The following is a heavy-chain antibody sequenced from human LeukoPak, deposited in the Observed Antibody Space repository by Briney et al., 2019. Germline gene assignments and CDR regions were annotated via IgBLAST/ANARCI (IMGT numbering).Heavy chain of an antibody. V-gene: IGHV3-21*01. CDR3: AREIGVGYSSGSSLGY. D-gene: IGHD6-19*01. CDR1: GFTFSSYS. CDR2: ISSSSSYK. Sequence: GGSLRLSCAASGFTFSSYSMNWVRQAPGKGLEWVSSISSSSSYKYYADSVKGRFTISRDNAKNSLYLQMNSLRAEDMAVYYCAREIGVGYSSGSSLGYWGQGTVVTVPS. J-gene: IGHJ4*02.